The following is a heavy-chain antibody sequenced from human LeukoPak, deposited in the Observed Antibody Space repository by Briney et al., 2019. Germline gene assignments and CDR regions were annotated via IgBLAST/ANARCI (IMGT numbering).Heavy chain of an antibody. D-gene: IGHD6-6*01. V-gene: IGHV3-30*04. CDR2: ISYDGSNK. CDR1: GFTFSSYA. CDR3: ARAEYSSSPLTFFDY. Sequence: PGGTLRLSCAASGFTFSSYAMHWVRQAPGKGLEWVAVISYDGSNKYYADSVKGRFTISRDNSKNTLYLQMNSLRAEDTAVYYCARAEYSSSPLTFFDYWGQGTLVTVSS. J-gene: IGHJ4*02.